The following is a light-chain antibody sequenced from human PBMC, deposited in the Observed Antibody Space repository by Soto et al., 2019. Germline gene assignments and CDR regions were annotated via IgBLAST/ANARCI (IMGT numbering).Light chain of an antibody. Sequence: IFFTPVSATPSLSPGERAAPPRWASQSVGSFLAWYQQKPGQAPRLLIYDASNRATDIPARFSGSGSGTDFTLTISSLEPEDFAVYYCQHRSNWPQTFGQGTKVDIK. CDR1: QSVGSF. CDR3: QHRSNWPQT. V-gene: IGKV3-11*01. J-gene: IGKJ1*01. CDR2: DAS.